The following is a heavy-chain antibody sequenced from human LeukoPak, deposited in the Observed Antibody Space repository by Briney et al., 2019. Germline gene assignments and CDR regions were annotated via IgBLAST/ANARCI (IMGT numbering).Heavy chain of an antibody. V-gene: IGHV4-59*01. CDR2: IYYTGST. CDR3: ARDRPGGSSLDC. CDR1: GGSLSRDY. Sequence: SETLSLTCTVSGGSLSRDYWRWIGQPPGEGVEWIGYIYYTGSTNSNPSLNSRVTISVYTSKNKFSLNLSSVTAADTAVYYCARDRPGGSSLDCWGQGTLVTVSS. D-gene: IGHD6-13*01. J-gene: IGHJ4*02.